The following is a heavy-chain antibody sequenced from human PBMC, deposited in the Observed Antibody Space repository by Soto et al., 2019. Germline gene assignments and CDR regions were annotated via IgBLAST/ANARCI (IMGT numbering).Heavy chain of an antibody. CDR3: ARVGSAGSYYAYYYGMDV. CDR2: IIPIFGTA. Sequence: QVQLVQSGAEVKKPGSSVKVSCKASGGTFSSYAISWVRQAPGQGLEWMGGIIPIFGTANYAQKFQGRVTITADESTSTAYMELSSLRSEDTAVYYCARVGSAGSYYAYYYGMDVWGQGTTVTVSS. V-gene: IGHV1-69*01. J-gene: IGHJ6*02. D-gene: IGHD1-26*01. CDR1: GGTFSSYA.